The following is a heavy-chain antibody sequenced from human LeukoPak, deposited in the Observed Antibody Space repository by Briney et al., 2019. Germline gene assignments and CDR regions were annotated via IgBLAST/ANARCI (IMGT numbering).Heavy chain of an antibody. V-gene: IGHV1-8*01. Sequence: ASVKVSSKASGYTFTSYDINWVRQATEQGLEWMGWMNPNSGNTGYAQKFQGRVTMTRNTSISTAYMELSSLRSEDTAVYYCARGTVCGSGGKCSGSWYYDYWGQGTLVTVSS. J-gene: IGHJ4*02. D-gene: IGHD6-13*01. CDR3: ARGTVCGSGGKCSGSWYYDY. CDR1: GYTFTSYD. CDR2: MNPNSGNT.